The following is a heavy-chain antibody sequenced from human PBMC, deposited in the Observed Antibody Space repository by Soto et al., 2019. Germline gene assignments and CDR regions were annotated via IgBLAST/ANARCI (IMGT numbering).Heavy chain of an antibody. CDR2: IYPGDSDT. D-gene: IGHD4-4*01. V-gene: IGHV5-51*01. CDR3: ARLAQDYSNYYYYGMDV. CDR1: GYSFTSYW. Sequence: PGESLKISCKGSGYSFTSYWIGWVRQMPGKGLEWMGIIYPGDSDTRYSPSFQGQVTISADKSISTAYLQWSSLKASDTAMYYCARLAQDYSNYYYYGMDVWGQGTTVTVSS. J-gene: IGHJ6*02.